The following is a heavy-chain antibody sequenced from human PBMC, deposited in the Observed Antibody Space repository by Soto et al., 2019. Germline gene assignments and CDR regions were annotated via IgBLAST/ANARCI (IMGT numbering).Heavy chain of an antibody. D-gene: IGHD5-12*01. CDR1: GFTFSSYA. J-gene: IGHJ1*01. CDR2: ISGSGGST. Sequence: PGGSLRLSCAASGFTFSSYAVSWVRQAPGKGLEWVSAISGSGGSTYYADSVKGRFTISRDNSKNTLYLQMNSLRAEDTAVYYCAKDGAGRVGGYNPCGCWGRGTRVGVSS. CDR3: AKDGAGRVGGYNPCGC. V-gene: IGHV3-23*01.